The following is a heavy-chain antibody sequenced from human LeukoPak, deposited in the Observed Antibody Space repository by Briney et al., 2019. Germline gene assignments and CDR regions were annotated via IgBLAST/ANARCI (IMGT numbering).Heavy chain of an antibody. CDR1: GYTFTSYY. D-gene: IGHD1-26*01. CDR2: INPNSGGT. CDR3: ARGSIVGATFDYFDY. J-gene: IGHJ4*02. V-gene: IGHV1-2*02. Sequence: GASVKVSCKASGYTFTSYYIHWVRQAPGHGLEWMGWINPNSGGTNYAQKFQGRVTMTRDTSISTAYMDLSRLRSDDTAVYYCARGSIVGATFDYFDYWGQGTLVTVSS.